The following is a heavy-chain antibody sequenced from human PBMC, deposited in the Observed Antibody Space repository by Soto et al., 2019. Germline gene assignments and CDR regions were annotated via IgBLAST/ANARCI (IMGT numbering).Heavy chain of an antibody. CDR1: GFSITSGDY. Sequence: QVQLQESGPGLVKPSETLSLTCAVSGFSITSGDYWGWLRQPPGKGLEWIGSIFQSGNAYYNPSLKSRVTIAVDTSKNQFSLKMSSVTAEDAAVYYGAKDTGSGIDYFDYWGQGTLVTVSS. CDR3: AKDTGSGIDYFDY. CDR2: IFQSGNA. J-gene: IGHJ4*02. D-gene: IGHD6-19*01. V-gene: IGHV4-38-2*02.